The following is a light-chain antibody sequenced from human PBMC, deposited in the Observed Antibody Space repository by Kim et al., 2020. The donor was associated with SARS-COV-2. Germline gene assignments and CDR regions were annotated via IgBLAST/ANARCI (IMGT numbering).Light chain of an antibody. J-gene: IGKJ3*01. CDR2: DAS. Sequence: DRVTITHRARPGIRTALVWYQHKPGKSPTLLIYDASTLDSGVPSMFSGSGAGADFTLTIRSLQPEDFATYYCQQFYDYQFTFGPGTKVDIK. CDR1: PGIRTA. CDR3: QQFYDYQFT. V-gene: IGKV1D-13*01.